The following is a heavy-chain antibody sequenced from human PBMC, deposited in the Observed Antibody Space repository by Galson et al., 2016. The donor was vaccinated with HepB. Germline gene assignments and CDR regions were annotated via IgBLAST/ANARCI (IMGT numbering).Heavy chain of an antibody. D-gene: IGHD1-26*01. V-gene: IGHV3-23*01. CDR2: ISSSGEHI. CDR3: AKVGFSDLDY. Sequence: SLRLSCAASGFTFSSYWMSWVRQAPGEGLEWVSSISSSGEHISYADSVKGRFTISRDNSKNTVSLLMSSLRADDTAIYYCAKVGFSDLDYWGQGTLVTVSS. J-gene: IGHJ4*02. CDR1: GFTFSSYW.